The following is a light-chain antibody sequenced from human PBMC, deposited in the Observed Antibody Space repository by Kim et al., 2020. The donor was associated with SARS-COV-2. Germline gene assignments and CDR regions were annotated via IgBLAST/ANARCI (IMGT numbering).Light chain of an antibody. CDR2: AAS. V-gene: IGKV1-27*01. CDR3: QNYNSAFWT. Sequence: DIQMTQSPSSLSASVGDRVTITCRASQHISIYLAWYQQKPGKVPKLLIYAASTLQSGVPSRFSGSGSGTDFTLTISSLQPQDVATYYCQNYNSAFWTFGQGTKVDIK. CDR1: QHISIY. J-gene: IGKJ1*01.